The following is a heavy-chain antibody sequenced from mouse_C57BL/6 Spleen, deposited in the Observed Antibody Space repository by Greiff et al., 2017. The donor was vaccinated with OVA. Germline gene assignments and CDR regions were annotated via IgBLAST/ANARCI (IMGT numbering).Heavy chain of an antibody. Sequence: EVQLVESEGGLVQPGSSMKLSCTASGFTFSDYYIAWVRQVPEKGLEWVANINYDGSSTYYLDSLKSRFIISRDNAKNILYLQMSSLKSEDTATYDCARVGGYYPFFDYWGQGTTLTVSS. J-gene: IGHJ2*01. D-gene: IGHD2-3*01. CDR2: INYDGSST. CDR3: ARVGGYYPFFDY. V-gene: IGHV5-16*01. CDR1: GFTFSDYY.